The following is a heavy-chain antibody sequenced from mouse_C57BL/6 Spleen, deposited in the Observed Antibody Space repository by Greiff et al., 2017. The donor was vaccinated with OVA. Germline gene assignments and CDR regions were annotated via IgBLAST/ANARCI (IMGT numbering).Heavy chain of an antibody. CDR3: AKRSYYDPYAMDY. Sequence: EVQLVESGGGLVKPGGSLKLSCAASGFTFSDYGMHWVRQAPEKGLEWVAYISSGSSTIYYADTVKGRFTISRDNAKNTLFLQMTSLRSGDTAVYYGAKRSYYDPYAMDYWGQGTSVTVSS. V-gene: IGHV5-17*01. J-gene: IGHJ4*01. CDR1: GFTFSDYG. CDR2: ISSGSSTI. D-gene: IGHD2-4*01.